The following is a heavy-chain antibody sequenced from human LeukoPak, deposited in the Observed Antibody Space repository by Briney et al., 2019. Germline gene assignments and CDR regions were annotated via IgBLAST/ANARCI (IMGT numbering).Heavy chain of an antibody. Sequence: SETLSLTCSVSGNSISSGHYWGWIRQTPGKGLEWIGSIYLSGTTYYNPSLKSRVTISVDTSKNQFSLKLNSVTAADTAVYYCARAYPTTVVSPTFDYWGQGTLVTVSS. D-gene: IGHD4-23*01. CDR1: GNSISSGHY. V-gene: IGHV4-38-2*02. CDR2: IYLSGTT. J-gene: IGHJ4*02. CDR3: ARAYPTTVVSPTFDY.